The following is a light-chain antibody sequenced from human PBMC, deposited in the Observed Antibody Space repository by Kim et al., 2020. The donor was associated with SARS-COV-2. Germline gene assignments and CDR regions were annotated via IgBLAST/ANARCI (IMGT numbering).Light chain of an antibody. J-gene: IGKJ3*01. CDR3: MQGTHWPFT. CDR1: QRVSSSY. Sequence: SPGERATLSCRASQRVSSSYLAWYQPKPGQAPRLLIYGASSRATGIPDRFSGSGSGTDFTLQISRVEAEDVGVYYCMQGTHWPFTFGPGTKVDIK. CDR2: GAS. V-gene: IGKV3D-20*02.